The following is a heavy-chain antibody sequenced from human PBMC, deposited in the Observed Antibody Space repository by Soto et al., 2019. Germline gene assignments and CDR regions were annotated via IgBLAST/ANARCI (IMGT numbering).Heavy chain of an antibody. CDR1: GGTFSNYP. CDR3: ARGNHRWLQLWYFDL. CDR2: IIPIFGTV. V-gene: IGHV1-69*13. D-gene: IGHD5-12*01. Sequence: SVKVSCKASGGTFSNYPISWVRQAPGQGLEWMGGIIPIFGTVNYAQKSQGRVTITADESTSTAYMELSSLRSEDTAVYYCARGNHRWLQLWYFDLWGRGTLVTVSS. J-gene: IGHJ2*01.